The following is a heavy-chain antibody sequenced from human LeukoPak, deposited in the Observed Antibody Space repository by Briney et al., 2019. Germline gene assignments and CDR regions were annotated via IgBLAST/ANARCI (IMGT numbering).Heavy chain of an antibody. CDR2: IKSKTDGGTT. V-gene: IGHV3-15*07. Sequence: PGGSLRLPCAASGFTFSNAWMNWVRQAPGKGLKWVGRIKSKTDGGTTDYAAPVKGRFTISRDDSKNTLYLQMNSLKTEDTAVYYCTTGTLFTYYDILTGYYTPDYWGQGTLVTVSS. CDR1: GFTFSNAW. CDR3: TTGTLFTYYDILTGYYTPDY. J-gene: IGHJ4*02. D-gene: IGHD3-9*01.